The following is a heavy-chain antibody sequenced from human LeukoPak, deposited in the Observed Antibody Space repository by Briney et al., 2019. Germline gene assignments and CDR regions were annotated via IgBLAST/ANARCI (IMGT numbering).Heavy chain of an antibody. Sequence: PGGSLRLSCATSGFTFSSYAMSWVRQAPGKGLEWVSGISGSGGCTYYADSVKGRFTISRDNSKNTLYLQMNSLRAEDTAVYYCAKDRYYGSGSYYPQYYFDYWGQGTLVTVSS. CDR2: ISGSGGCT. V-gene: IGHV3-23*01. D-gene: IGHD3-10*01. CDR3: AKDRYYGSGSYYPQYYFDY. CDR1: GFTFSSYA. J-gene: IGHJ4*02.